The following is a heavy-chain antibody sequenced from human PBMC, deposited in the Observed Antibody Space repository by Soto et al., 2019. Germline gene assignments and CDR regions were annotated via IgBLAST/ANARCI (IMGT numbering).Heavy chain of an antibody. D-gene: IGHD3-10*01. CDR3: ARHAITMVRDSEDPYFDY. Sequence: ASVKVSCKASGGTFSSYAIIWVRQAPGQGLEWMGRIIPIFGIANYAQKFQGRVTITADKSTSTAYLQWSSLKASDTAMYYCARHAITMVRDSEDPYFDYWGQGTLVTVSS. CDR1: GGTFSSYA. CDR2: IIPIFGIA. J-gene: IGHJ4*02. V-gene: IGHV1-69*04.